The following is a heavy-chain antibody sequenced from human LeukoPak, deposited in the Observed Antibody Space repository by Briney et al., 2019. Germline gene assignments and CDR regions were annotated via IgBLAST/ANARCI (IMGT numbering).Heavy chain of an antibody. J-gene: IGHJ5*02. CDR2: IYYSGST. D-gene: IGHD4-17*01. V-gene: IGHV4-31*03. CDR1: GGSISSGGYS. CDR3: ARFLSTVTTSKDWFDP. Sequence: SETLSLTCTVSGGSISSGGYSWSWIRQHPGKGLEWIGYIYYSGSTYYNPSLKSRVTISVDTSKNQFSLKLSSVTAADTAVYYCARFLSTVTTSKDWFDPWGQGTLVTVSS.